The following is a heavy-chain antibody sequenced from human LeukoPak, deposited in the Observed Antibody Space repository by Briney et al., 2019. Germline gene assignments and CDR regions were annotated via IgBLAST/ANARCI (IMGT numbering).Heavy chain of an antibody. Sequence: ASVKVSCKASGYTFTSYYMHWVRQAPGQGLEWMGIINPSGGSTSYAQKFQGRVTMTRDMSTSTVYMELSSLRSEDTAVYYCARDGGHYGSSGYFSSFDYWGQGTLVTVSS. V-gene: IGHV1-46*01. J-gene: IGHJ4*02. CDR2: INPSGGST. CDR1: GYTFTSYY. D-gene: IGHD3-22*01. CDR3: ARDGGHYGSSGYFSSFDY.